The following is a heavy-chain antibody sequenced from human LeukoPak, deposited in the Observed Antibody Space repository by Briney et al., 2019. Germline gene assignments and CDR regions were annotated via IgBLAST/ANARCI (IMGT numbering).Heavy chain of an antibody. CDR1: GYSISNNYY. D-gene: IGHD1-26*01. V-gene: IGHV4-38-2*02. CDR3: AREPIVAAGLAKD. CDR2: ISQSGST. J-gene: IGHJ4*02. Sequence: SETLSLTCTVSGYSISNNYYWGWIRQPPGKGLEWIGSISQSGSTYYSPSLRGRVTISVDTSKNHFSLKLSPVTVADTALYYCAREPIVAAGLAKDWGQGILVTVSS.